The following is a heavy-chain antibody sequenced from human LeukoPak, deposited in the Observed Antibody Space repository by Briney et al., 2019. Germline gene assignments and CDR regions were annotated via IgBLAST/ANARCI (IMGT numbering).Heavy chain of an antibody. D-gene: IGHD3-10*01. CDR2: INHSGST. CDR1: GDSFSGYY. CDR3: ARGPRKWVVRGKGGLYYYYGMDV. V-gene: IGHV4-34*01. J-gene: IGHJ6*04. Sequence: SETLSLTCAVYGDSFSGYYWSWLRQPPGKGLEWVGEINHSGSTNYNPSLKSRVTISVDTSNNQFSLKLSSVTAADTAVYYCARGPRKWVVRGKGGLYYYYGMDVWGKGTTVTVSS.